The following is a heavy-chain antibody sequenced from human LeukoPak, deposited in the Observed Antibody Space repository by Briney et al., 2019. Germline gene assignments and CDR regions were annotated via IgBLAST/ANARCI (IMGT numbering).Heavy chain of an antibody. CDR1: GGSISSSSYY. Sequence: SETLSLTCTVPGGSISSSSYYWSWIRQPPGKGLEWIGEINHSGSTNYNPSLKSRVTVSVDTSKNQFSLKLSSVTAADTSVYYCARGRGVGATGNFDYWGQGTLVTVSS. CDR3: ARGRGVGATGNFDY. V-gene: IGHV4-39*07. CDR2: INHSGST. D-gene: IGHD1-26*01. J-gene: IGHJ4*02.